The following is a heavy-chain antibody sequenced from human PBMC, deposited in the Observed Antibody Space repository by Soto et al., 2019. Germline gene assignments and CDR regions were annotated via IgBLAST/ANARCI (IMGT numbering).Heavy chain of an antibody. J-gene: IGHJ6*04. D-gene: IGHD3-3*01. CDR2: IYPGDSDT. CDR1: GYSFTSYW. CDR3: ARQGRTIFGPYYYYSGRAV. V-gene: IGHV5-51*01. Sequence: PGESLKISCKGSGYSFTSYWIGWVRQMPGKGLEWVGIIYPGDSDTRYSPSFQGQVTISADKSISTAYLQWSSLKASDTAMYYWARQGRTIFGPYYYYSGRAVWGKGPRVAAPS.